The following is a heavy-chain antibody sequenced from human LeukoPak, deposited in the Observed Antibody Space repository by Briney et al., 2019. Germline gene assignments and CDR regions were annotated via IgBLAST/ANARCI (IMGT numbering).Heavy chain of an antibody. Sequence: SETLSLTCAVYGGSFSGYYWSWIRQPPGKGLEWIGEINHSGSTNYNPSLKSRVTISVDTSKNEFSLKLSSVTAADTAVYYCARGGETRVAATVYYYYYYYMDVWGKGTAVTVSS. CDR1: GGSFSGYY. J-gene: IGHJ6*03. CDR3: ARGGETRVAATVYYYYYYYMDV. D-gene: IGHD2-15*01. CDR2: INHSGST. V-gene: IGHV4-34*01.